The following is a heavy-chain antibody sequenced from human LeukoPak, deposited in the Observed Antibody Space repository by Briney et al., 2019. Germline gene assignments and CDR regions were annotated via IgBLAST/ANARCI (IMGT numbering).Heavy chain of an antibody. CDR2: ISGSGGST. J-gene: IGHJ3*02. V-gene: IGHV3-23*01. CDR1: GFTFSSYA. CDR3: AKDYYYDSSGWDDNAFDI. D-gene: IGHD3-22*01. Sequence: GGSLRLSCAASGFTFSSYAMSWVRQAPGKGLEWVSAISGSGGSTYYADSVKGRFTISRDNSKNTLYLQMNSLRAEDTAVYYCAKDYYYDSSGWDDNAFDIWGQGTMVTVSS.